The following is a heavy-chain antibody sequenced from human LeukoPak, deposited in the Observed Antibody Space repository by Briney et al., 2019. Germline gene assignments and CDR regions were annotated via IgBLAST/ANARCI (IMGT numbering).Heavy chain of an antibody. CDR3: ARYIEYYDFWSGSDAWFDP. D-gene: IGHD3-3*01. J-gene: IGHJ5*02. CDR2: INPNSGGT. CDR1: GYTCTGYY. V-gene: IGHV1-2*02. Sequence: ASVKVSCKASGYTCTGYYMHWVRQAPGQGLEWMGWINPNSGGTNYAQKFQGRVTMTRDTSISTAYMELSRLRSDDTAVYYCARYIEYYDFWSGSDAWFDPWGQGTLVTVSS.